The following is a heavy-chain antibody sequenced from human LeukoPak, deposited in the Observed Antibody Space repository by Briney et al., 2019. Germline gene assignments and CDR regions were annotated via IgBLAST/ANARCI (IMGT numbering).Heavy chain of an antibody. CDR3: ARDLSGDYTDY. CDR2: IIPIFGTA. V-gene: IGHV1-69*13. Sequence: ASVKVSCKASGGTFSSYAISWVRQAPGQGLEWMGGIIPIFGTANYAQRFQGRVTITADESTSTAYMELSSLRSEDTAVYYCARDLSGDYTDYWGQGTLVTVSS. D-gene: IGHD4-17*01. J-gene: IGHJ4*02. CDR1: GGTFSSYA.